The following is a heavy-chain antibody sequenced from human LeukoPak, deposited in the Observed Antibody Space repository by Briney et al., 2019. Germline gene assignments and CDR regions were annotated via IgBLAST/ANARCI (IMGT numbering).Heavy chain of an antibody. J-gene: IGHJ4*02. CDR3: AKSGLNRFDY. D-gene: IGHD2-15*01. CDR2: ISGSSSYI. CDR1: GFTFSSYS. Sequence: PGGSLRLSCAASGFTFSSYSMNWVRQAPGKGLEWVSSISGSSSYIYYADSVRGRFTISRDNSKNTLFLQMNSLRADDTAIYYCAKSGLNRFDYWGQGTLVTVSS. V-gene: IGHV3-21*04.